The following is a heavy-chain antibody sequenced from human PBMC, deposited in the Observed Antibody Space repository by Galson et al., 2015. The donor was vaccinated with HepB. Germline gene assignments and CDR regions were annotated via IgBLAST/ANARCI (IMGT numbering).Heavy chain of an antibody. V-gene: IGHV3-30*03. CDR1: GFTFSSYG. D-gene: IGHD6-19*01. CDR2: ISYDGSNK. J-gene: IGHJ4*02. CDR3: ARSSIAVAGYFDY. Sequence: SLRLSCAASGFTFSSYGMHWVRQAPGKGLEWVAVISYDGSNKYYADSVKGRFTISRDNSKNTLYLQMNSLRAEDTAVYYCARSSIAVAGYFDYWGQGTLVTVSS.